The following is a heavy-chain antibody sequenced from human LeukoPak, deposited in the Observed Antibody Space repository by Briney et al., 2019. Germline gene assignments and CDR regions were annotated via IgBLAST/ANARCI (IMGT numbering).Heavy chain of an antibody. CDR3: ARRTQYYDILTGYYTDP. V-gene: IGHV4-34*01. Sequence: PSETLSLTCAVYGGSSSGYYWSWIRQPPGKGLEWIGEINHSGSTNYNPSLKSRVTISVDTSKNQFSLKLSSVTAADTAVYYCARRTQYYDILTGYYTDPWGQGTLVTVSS. J-gene: IGHJ5*02. CDR1: GGSSSGYY. D-gene: IGHD3-9*01. CDR2: INHSGST.